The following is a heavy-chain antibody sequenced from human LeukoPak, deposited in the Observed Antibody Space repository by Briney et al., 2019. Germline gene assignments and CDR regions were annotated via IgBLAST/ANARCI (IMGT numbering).Heavy chain of an antibody. CDR2: ISSSSYI. CDR1: GFIFSTYW. D-gene: IGHD3-10*01. V-gene: IGHV3-21*01. J-gene: IGHJ4*02. CDR3: AREALLWFGELDY. Sequence: GGSLRLSCAASGFIFSTYWMSWVRQAPGKGLEWVSSISSSSYIYYADSVKGRFTISRDNAKNSLYLQMNSLRAEDTAVYYCAREALLWFGELDYWGQGTLVTVSS.